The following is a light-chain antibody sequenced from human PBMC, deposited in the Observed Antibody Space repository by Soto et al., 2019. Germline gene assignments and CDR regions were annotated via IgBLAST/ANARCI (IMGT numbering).Light chain of an antibody. Sequence: QSALTQPRSVSGSPGQSVTISCTGTSSDFGYYNYVSWYQQHPGTAPKLMIYDVSMRPSGVPDRFSGSKSGNTASLTISGLQAEDEADYYCCSYAGSYTFYVFGTGTKVTV. CDR3: CSYAGSYTFYV. J-gene: IGLJ1*01. CDR1: SSDFGYYNY. V-gene: IGLV2-11*01. CDR2: DVS.